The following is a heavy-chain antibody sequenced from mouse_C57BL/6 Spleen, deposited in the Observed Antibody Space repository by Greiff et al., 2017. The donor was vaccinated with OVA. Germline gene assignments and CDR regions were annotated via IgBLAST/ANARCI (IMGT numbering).Heavy chain of an antibody. CDR3: AIQLGRGAMDY. Sequence: EVQLVESGGGLVKPGGSLKLSCAASGFTFSDYGMHWVRQAPEKGLEWVAYLSSGSSTIYYADTVKGRFTISRDNAKNTLFLQMTSLRSEDTAMYYCAIQLGRGAMDYWGQGTSVTVSS. CDR1: GFTFSDYG. J-gene: IGHJ4*01. CDR2: LSSGSSTI. D-gene: IGHD4-1*02. V-gene: IGHV5-17*01.